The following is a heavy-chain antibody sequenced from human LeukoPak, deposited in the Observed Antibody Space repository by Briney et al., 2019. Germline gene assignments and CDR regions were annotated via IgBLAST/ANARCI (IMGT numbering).Heavy chain of an antibody. V-gene: IGHV4-59*01. Sequence: PSETLSLTCTVSGGSFSSNYWGYLRQPPGKGLEWIGCIYFSGSTNYNPSLKSRVTISIDMSKNQFSLKLSSMTAADTAVYYCARVGPYYGSGSFDFWGQGTLVTVSS. D-gene: IGHD3-10*01. CDR3: ARVGPYYGSGSFDF. J-gene: IGHJ5*01. CDR2: IYFSGST. CDR1: GGSFSSNY.